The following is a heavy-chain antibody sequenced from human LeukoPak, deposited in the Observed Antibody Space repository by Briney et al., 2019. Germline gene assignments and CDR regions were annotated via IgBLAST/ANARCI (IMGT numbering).Heavy chain of an antibody. CDR3: ATGAGFWSGYSYYGMDV. D-gene: IGHD3-3*01. CDR1: GCTFSSYA. CDR2: IIPTFGIA. J-gene: IGHJ6*02. V-gene: IGHV1-69*04. Sequence: SVNVSCKASGCTFSSYAISWVRQAPGQGLEWMGRIIPTFGIANYAQKFQGRVTINADKSTSTAYMELSSLRSEDTAVYSCATGAGFWSGYSYYGMDVWGQGTTVTVSS.